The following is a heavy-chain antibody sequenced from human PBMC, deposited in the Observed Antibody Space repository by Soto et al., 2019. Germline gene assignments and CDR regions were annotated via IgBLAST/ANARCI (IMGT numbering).Heavy chain of an antibody. J-gene: IGHJ6*02. Sequence: SETLSLTCAVYGGSFSGYYWSWIRQPPGKGLEWIGEINHSGSTNYNPSLKSRVTISVDTSKNQFSLKLSSVTAADTAVYYCARFRSIAAWGVRNDGMDVWGQGTTVTVS. V-gene: IGHV4-34*01. CDR2: INHSGST. D-gene: IGHD6-6*01. CDR1: GGSFSGYY. CDR3: ARFRSIAAWGVRNDGMDV.